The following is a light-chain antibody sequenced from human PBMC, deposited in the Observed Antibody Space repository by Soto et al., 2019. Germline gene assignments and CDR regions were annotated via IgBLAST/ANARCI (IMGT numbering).Light chain of an antibody. V-gene: IGLV2-14*01. J-gene: IGLJ1*01. CDR3: SSFTNTITRYA. CDR2: EVS. Sequence: QSVLAQPASVSGSPGQSITISCTGTSSDVGGYNYVSWFQHHPGKAPKLIIHEVSYRPSGVSNRFSGSKSGDTAFLTISGLQAEDEADYYCSSFTNTITRYAFGTGTKVTVL. CDR1: SSDVGGYNY.